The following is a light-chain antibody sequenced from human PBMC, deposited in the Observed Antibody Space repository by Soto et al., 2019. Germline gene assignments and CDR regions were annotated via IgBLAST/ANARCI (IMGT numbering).Light chain of an antibody. Sequence: DIQMTQSPSTLSASVGDRVTITCRASQSISSWLAWYQQKPGKAPKLLIYDASSLESGVPSRFSGSGSGTEFTLTISSLQHDDFATYHCQQYNSYLYTFGQGTKLEIK. J-gene: IGKJ2*01. CDR3: QQYNSYLYT. V-gene: IGKV1-5*01. CDR2: DAS. CDR1: QSISSW.